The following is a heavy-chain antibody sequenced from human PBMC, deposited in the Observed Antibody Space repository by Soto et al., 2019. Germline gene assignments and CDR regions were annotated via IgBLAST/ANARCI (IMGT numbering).Heavy chain of an antibody. Sequence: QLQLQESGPGQVRPSETLSLTCTVSGGSISSSSYYWGWIRQTPGKGLEWIGSIYSTGNTYYKPSLTRRVSISVDTSKNEFSLKLSSVADADRAVYYCARLPRGYGNDVDSWGQGSLVTVSS. CDR1: GGSISSSSYY. V-gene: IGHV4-39*01. CDR3: ARLPRGYGNDVDS. J-gene: IGHJ4*02. CDR2: IYSTGNT. D-gene: IGHD1-1*01.